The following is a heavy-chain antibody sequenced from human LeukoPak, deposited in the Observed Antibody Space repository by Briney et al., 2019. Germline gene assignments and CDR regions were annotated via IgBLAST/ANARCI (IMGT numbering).Heavy chain of an antibody. CDR1: GFTFSSYW. CDR2: IKQDGSEK. CDR3: ARVNDYDSGSLYRPIDY. D-gene: IGHD3-10*01. Sequence: GGSLRLSCAASGFTFSSYWMSWVRQAPGKGLEWVANIKQDGSEKYYVDSVKGRFTISRDNAKNSLYLQMNSLRAEDTAVYSCARVNDYDSGSLYRPIDYWGQGTLVTVSS. V-gene: IGHV3-7*01. J-gene: IGHJ4*02.